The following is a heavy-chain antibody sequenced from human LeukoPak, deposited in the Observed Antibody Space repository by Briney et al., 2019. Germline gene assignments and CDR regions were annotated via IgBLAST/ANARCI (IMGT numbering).Heavy chain of an antibody. V-gene: IGHV1-46*01. J-gene: IGHJ3*02. Sequence: GASVKVSCKASGYTFTSYGISWVRQAPGQGLEWMGIINPSGGSTSYAQKFQGRVTMTRDTSTSTVYMELSSLRSEDTAVYYCARGLNYYDSSGYYRHDAFDIWGQGTMVTVSS. CDR3: ARGLNYYDSSGYYRHDAFDI. D-gene: IGHD3-22*01. CDR2: INPSGGST. CDR1: GYTFTSYG.